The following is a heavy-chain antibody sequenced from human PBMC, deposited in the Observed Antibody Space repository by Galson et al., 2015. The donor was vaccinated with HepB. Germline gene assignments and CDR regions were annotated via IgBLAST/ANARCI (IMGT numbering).Heavy chain of an antibody. CDR2: IYWDGDK. CDR1: GFSLSTSGVG. D-gene: IGHD5-12*01. J-gene: IGHJ3*02. V-gene: IGHV2-5*02. CDR3: AHRGPRRGGYVYYAFDI. Sequence: PALVKPTQTLTLTCTFSGFSLSTSGVGVGWIRQPPGKTLEWLAVIYWDGDKRYSPSLKSRLTITKDTSKNQVVLTMTNMDPVDTATYYCAHRGPRRGGYVYYAFDIWGQGTMVTVSS.